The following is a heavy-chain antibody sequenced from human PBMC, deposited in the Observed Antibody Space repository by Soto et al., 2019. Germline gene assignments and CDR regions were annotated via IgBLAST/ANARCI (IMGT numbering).Heavy chain of an antibody. CDR2: IYYSGST. D-gene: IGHD3-22*01. V-gene: IGHV4-59*01. CDR1: GGSISSYY. CDR3: ARERYYDSSGYSDAFDI. J-gene: IGHJ3*02. Sequence: PSETLSLTCTVSGGSISSYYWSWIRQPPGKGLEWIGYIYYSGSTNYNPSLKSRVTISVDTSKNQFSLKLSSVTDADTAVYYCARERYYDSSGYSDAFDIWGQGTMVT.